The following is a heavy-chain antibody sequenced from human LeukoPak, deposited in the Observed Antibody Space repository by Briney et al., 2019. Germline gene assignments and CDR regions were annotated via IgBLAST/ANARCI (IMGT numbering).Heavy chain of an antibody. CDR1: GFNFDDYA. V-gene: IGHV3-9*01. CDR2: ISWNSANV. Sequence: PGGSLRLSCAASGFNFDDYAMHWVRQAPGKGLEWVSGISWNSANVGYTDSVKGRFTISRDNAKNYLYLQMNSLRPEDTALYYCAKDSWGGTSYFFYMDVWGKGAAVTVSS. CDR3: AKDSWGGTSYFFYMDV. D-gene: IGHD3-16*01. J-gene: IGHJ6*03.